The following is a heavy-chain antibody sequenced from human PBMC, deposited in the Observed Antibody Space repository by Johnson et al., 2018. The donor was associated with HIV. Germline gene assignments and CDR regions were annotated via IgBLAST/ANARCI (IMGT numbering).Heavy chain of an antibody. D-gene: IGHD5-18*01. CDR3: ARAYTYGAFDI. CDR1: GFTFSSYA. CDR2: ISYDGSKK. V-gene: IGHV3-30*04. J-gene: IGHJ3*02. Sequence: QVQLVESGGGVVQPGRSLRLSCAASGFTFSSYAMHWVRQAPGKGLEWVAVISYDGSKKYHADSVKGRFTISGDNSKNTLYLQMNTLRAEDTAVYYCARAYTYGAFDIWGQGTMVTVSS.